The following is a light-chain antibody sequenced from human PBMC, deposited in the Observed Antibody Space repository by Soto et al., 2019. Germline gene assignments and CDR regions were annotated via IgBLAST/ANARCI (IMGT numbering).Light chain of an antibody. CDR2: GAS. J-gene: IGKJ3*01. CDR3: QQLQRTPFP. CDR1: QDVSRY. Sequence: QLTQSPSSLSASVGDRVTITCRASQDVSRYLAWYQQKAGKATKLLIYGASTLQSGVPSRFSGFGSGTEFTLTISSLQPEDFATYHCQQLQRTPFPFGPGTTVDV. V-gene: IGKV1-9*01.